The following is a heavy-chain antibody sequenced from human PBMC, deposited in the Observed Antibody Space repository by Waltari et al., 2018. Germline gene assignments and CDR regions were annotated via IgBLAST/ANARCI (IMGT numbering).Heavy chain of an antibody. CDR1: GYSFTSYW. Sequence: EVQLVQSGAEVKKPGESLKISCKGSGYSFTSYWIGWVRQMPGKGLEWCGVMYPGDSYTRYSPSFQGQVTIAADKSISTAYLQWSSLKASDTAMYYCARRGLYYDVSGSYYPDAFDIWGQGTMVTVAS. J-gene: IGHJ3*02. CDR2: MYPGDSYT. V-gene: IGHV5-51*03. D-gene: IGHD3-10*01. CDR3: ARRGLYYDVSGSYYPDAFDI.